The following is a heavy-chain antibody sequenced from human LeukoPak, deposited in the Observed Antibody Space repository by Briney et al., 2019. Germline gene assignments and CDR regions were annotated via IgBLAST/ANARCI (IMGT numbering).Heavy chain of an antibody. D-gene: IGHD2-15*01. J-gene: IGHJ4*02. CDR3: ARVVDGNFDF. CDR1: GGSISSYY. V-gene: IGHV4-59*08. Sequence: PLETLCLTCTVSGGSISSYYWSWVRQPPGKRLEWIGYVYYSGNTNYNPSLRSRVTISIDTSKNQFSLKLSSVTAADTAVYYCARVVDGNFDFWGQGNLVPVSS. CDR2: VYYSGNT.